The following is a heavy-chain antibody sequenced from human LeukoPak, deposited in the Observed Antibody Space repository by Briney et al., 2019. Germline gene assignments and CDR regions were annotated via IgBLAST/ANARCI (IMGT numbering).Heavy chain of an antibody. D-gene: IGHD5-18*01. J-gene: IGHJ4*02. CDR3: ARVGELQGGYSYGYIPYYFDY. V-gene: IGHV4-34*01. CDR1: GGSFSGYY. CDR2: INHSGST. Sequence: SETLSLTCAVYGGSFSGYYWSWIRQPPGKGLEWIGEINHSGSTNYNPSLKSRVTISVDTSKNHFSLKLSSVTAADTAVYYCARVGELQGGYSYGYIPYYFDYWGQGTLVTVSS.